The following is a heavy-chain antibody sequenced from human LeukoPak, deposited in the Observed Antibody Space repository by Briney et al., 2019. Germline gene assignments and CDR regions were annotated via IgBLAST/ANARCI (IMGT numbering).Heavy chain of an antibody. CDR1: GGTFSSYT. J-gene: IGHJ3*02. CDR2: IIPILGIT. Sequence: SVKVSCKASGGTFSSYTISWVRQAPGQGLEWMGRIIPILGITNCAQKIQGRVTITAVKSTSTAYMELSSLRSEDTAVYYCAREGLVIRAAFDIWGQGTMVTVSS. V-gene: IGHV1-69*04. CDR3: AREGLVIRAAFDI. D-gene: IGHD2/OR15-2a*01.